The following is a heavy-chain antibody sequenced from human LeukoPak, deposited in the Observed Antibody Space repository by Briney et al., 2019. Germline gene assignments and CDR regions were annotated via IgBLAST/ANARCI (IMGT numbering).Heavy chain of an antibody. CDR2: INHSGST. Sequence: PSETLSLTCAVYGGSFSGYYSSWIRQPPGKGLEWIGGINHSGSTNYNPSLKSRVTISVDTSKNQFSLKLSSVTAADTAVYYCARGGYCSSTSCYRSVLGGYWGQGTLVTVSS. V-gene: IGHV4-34*01. D-gene: IGHD2-2*01. CDR3: ARGGYCSSTSCYRSVLGGY. J-gene: IGHJ4*02. CDR1: GGSFSGYY.